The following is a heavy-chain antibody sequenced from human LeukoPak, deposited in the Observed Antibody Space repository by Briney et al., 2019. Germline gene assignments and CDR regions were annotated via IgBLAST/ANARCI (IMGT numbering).Heavy chain of an antibody. CDR3: ASAYGDYSYAFDI. V-gene: IGHV1-2*02. CDR1: GYTFTAYY. J-gene: IGHJ3*02. D-gene: IGHD4-17*01. Sequence: ASVKVSCKASGYTFTAYYIHWVRQAPGQGLAWMGWINPNSGDTNYAQKFQGRVTMTRGTSISTAYMELRSDDTAVYYCASAYGDYSYAFDIWGQGTTVTVSS. CDR2: INPNSGDT.